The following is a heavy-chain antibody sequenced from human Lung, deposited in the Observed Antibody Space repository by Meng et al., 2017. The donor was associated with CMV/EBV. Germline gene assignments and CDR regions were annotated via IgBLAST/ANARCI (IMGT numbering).Heavy chain of an antibody. V-gene: IGHV3-66*02. J-gene: IGHJ2*01. Sequence: GGSXRLXCAASGFSVTTNDINWVRQAPGKGLEWVSITFRAGNTYYTDSVKGRFTVSRDNSKNTLYLQMDSLRVEDTAVYYCASFTRQLQVVGAIYWYADLWXRGTLVTVSS. D-gene: IGHD2-15*01. CDR2: TFRAGNT. CDR3: ASFTRQLQVVGAIYWYADL. CDR1: GFSVTTND.